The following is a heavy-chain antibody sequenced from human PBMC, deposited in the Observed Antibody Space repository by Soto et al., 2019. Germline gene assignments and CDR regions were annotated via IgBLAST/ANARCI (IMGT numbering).Heavy chain of an antibody. CDR2: IWYDGSNK. CDR3: ARGDYGDAFDI. CDR1: GFTFSSYG. Sequence: GGSLRLSCAASGFTFSSYGMHWVRQAPGKGLEWVAVIWYDGSNKYYADSVKGRFTISRDNSKNTLYLQMNSLRAEDTAVYYCARGDYGDAFDIWGQGTMVTVSS. V-gene: IGHV3-33*01. D-gene: IGHD4-17*01. J-gene: IGHJ3*02.